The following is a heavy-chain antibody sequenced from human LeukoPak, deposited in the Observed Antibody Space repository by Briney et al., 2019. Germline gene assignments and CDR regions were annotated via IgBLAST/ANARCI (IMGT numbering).Heavy chain of an antibody. CDR3: AKLLDGYTNLDY. Sequence: PGGTLRLSCAASGFTFSTYGMSRVRQAPGKGLEWVSAISGSGGSTYYADSVKGRFTISRDNSKNTLYLQMNSLRAEDTAVYYCAKLLDGYTNLDYWGQGTLVTVSS. J-gene: IGHJ4*02. CDR2: ISGSGGST. D-gene: IGHD5-24*01. CDR1: GFTFSTYG. V-gene: IGHV3-23*01.